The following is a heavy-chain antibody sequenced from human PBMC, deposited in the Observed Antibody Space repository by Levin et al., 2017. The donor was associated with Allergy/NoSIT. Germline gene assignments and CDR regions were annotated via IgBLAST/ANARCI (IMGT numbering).Heavy chain of an antibody. Sequence: SETLSLTCTVSGGSINSDDYYWVWIRQSPGKGLEWIGTIHYSGSTNFNPSLKSRVTISEDTSKNQFSLKLSSVTAADTAVYYCARRLYYYYYAMDVWGQGTTVTVSS. V-gene: IGHV4-39*01. CDR1: GGSINSDDYY. CDR2: IHYSGST. J-gene: IGHJ6*02. CDR3: ARRLYYYYYAMDV.